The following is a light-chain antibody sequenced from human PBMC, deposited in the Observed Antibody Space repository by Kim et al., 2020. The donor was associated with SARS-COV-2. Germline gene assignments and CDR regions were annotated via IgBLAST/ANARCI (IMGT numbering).Light chain of an antibody. CDR3: NSRDSSGNHLE. V-gene: IGLV3-19*01. J-gene: IGLJ3*02. Sequence: SSELTQDPAVSVALGQTVRITCQGDSLRSYYASWYQQKPGQAPVLVIYGKNNRPSGIPDRFSGSSSGNTASLTITGAPAEDEADYYCNSRDSSGNHLEFG. CDR1: SLRSYY. CDR2: GKN.